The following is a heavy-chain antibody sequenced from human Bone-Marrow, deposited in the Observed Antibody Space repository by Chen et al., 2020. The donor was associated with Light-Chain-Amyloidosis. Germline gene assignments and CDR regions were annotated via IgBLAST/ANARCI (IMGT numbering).Heavy chain of an antibody. CDR2: VTHTGST. J-gene: IGHJ4*02. D-gene: IGHD2-15*01. V-gene: IGHV4-34*01. CDR3: ARNGHYSIDS. Sequence: QVQLQQWGAGLLKPSETLSLTCAVYGGSFSAYYWSWVRQPPGKGLEWIGEVTHTGSTSYNPSVESRVTMSLDISNNQFSLKLTSVTAADTAVYYCARNGHYSIDSWGQGTLVTVSS. CDR1: GGSFSAYY.